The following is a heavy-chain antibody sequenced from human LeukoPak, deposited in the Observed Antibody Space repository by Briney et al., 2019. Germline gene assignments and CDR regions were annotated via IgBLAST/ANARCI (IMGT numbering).Heavy chain of an antibody. J-gene: IGHJ3*02. CDR2: LYSAGST. CDR1: GFTVSSNY. V-gene: IGHV3-66*02. CDR3: ARGFRSNPHDAFDI. Sequence: GGSLRLSCTASGFTVSSNYMTWVRQAPGKGLEGVSLLYSAGSTYYADSVTGRFTISRDNSQNTLYLQMNSLRPDDTAVYYCARGFRSNPHDAFDIWGQGTMVTVSS. D-gene: IGHD1-26*01.